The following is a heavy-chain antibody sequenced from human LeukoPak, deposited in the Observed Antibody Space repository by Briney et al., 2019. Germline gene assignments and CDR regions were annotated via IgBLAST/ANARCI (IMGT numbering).Heavy chain of an antibody. V-gene: IGHV3-48*03. J-gene: IGHJ4*02. CDR1: GVTFSSDE. D-gene: IGHD5-24*01. Sequence: GGSLRLSCAASGVTFSSDEMNWVRQAPGKGLEWVSYISSMDSTIYYADSVKGRVTISRDKAKNSLYLQMNRLRAGDTVVYYCARTIEMATISYFDYWGQGTLVTVSS. CDR2: ISSMDSTI. CDR3: ARTIEMATISYFDY.